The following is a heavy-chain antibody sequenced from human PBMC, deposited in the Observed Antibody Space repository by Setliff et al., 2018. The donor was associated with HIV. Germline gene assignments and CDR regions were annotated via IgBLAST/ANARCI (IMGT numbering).Heavy chain of an antibody. CDR3: ARRSGAMVRGVSYYMDV. Sequence: ASETLSLTCTVSGDPISTYYWSWVRKPPGKGLEWIGEINHTIKTNYNPSLKSRVSISVDPSKNQFSLYMMSLTAADTGIYFCARRSGAMVRGVSYYMDVWGKGTTVTVSS. CDR2: INHTIKT. CDR1: GDPISTYY. D-gene: IGHD3-10*01. V-gene: IGHV4-59*12. J-gene: IGHJ6*03.